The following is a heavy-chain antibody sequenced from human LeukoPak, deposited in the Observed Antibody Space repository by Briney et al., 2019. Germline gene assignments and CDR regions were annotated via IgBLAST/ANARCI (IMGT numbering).Heavy chain of an antibody. CDR3: ARVGGGYSGYVGAYFDY. Sequence: PSETLSLTCTVSGGSLSSYYWSWIRQPPGKGLEWIGYIYYSGSTNYNPSLKSRVTISVDTSKNQFSLKLSSVTAADTAVYYCARVGGGYSGYVGAYFDYWGQGTLVTVSS. CDR1: GGSLSSYY. V-gene: IGHV4-59*01. J-gene: IGHJ4*02. CDR2: IYYSGST. D-gene: IGHD5-12*01.